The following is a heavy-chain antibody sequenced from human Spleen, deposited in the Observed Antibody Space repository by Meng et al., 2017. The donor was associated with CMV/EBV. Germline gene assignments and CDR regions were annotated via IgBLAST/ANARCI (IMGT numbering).Heavy chain of an antibody. CDR3: ARGGYCSSTSCLSNWLDP. J-gene: IGHJ5*02. V-gene: IGHV1-18*04. D-gene: IGHD2-2*01. CDR2: ISAYNGDT. Sequence: ASVKVSCKASGYTFTNYGISWVRQAPGQGLEWMGWISAYNGDTNYAQKLQDRVTMTTDTSTSTAYMELRSLRSDDTAVYYCARGGYCSSTSCLSNWLDPWGQGTLVTVSS. CDR1: GYTFTNYG.